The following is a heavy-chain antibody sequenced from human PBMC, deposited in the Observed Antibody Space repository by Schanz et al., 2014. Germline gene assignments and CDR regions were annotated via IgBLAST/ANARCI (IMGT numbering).Heavy chain of an antibody. CDR1: GFSFSSYA. Sequence: EVQLLESGGGLVEPGGSLRLSCAASGFSFSSYAMGWVRQARGKGLEWVSAMNESHSTIYYADSVRGRFTISRDNAENTLFLQMNSLRAEDTAVYYCARKVVATIGGYYDNWGQGTRVIVSS. CDR2: MNESHSTI. D-gene: IGHD5-12*01. CDR3: ARKVVATIGGYYDN. J-gene: IGHJ4*02. V-gene: IGHV3-23*01.